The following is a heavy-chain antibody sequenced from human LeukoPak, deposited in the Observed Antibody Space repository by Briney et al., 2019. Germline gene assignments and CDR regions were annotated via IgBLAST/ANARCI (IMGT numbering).Heavy chain of an antibody. Sequence: SETLSLTCAVHNGSFSGYYWTWIRQAPGKGLEWIGEINNSGVTYYNLSLKSRVTISRDTSKIQFSLQLKSVSAADTALYYCARGGTTHYYGSGTSPWGQGTLVIVSS. D-gene: IGHD3-10*01. J-gene: IGHJ5*02. V-gene: IGHV4-34*01. CDR2: INNSGVT. CDR1: NGSFSGYY. CDR3: ARGGTTHYYGSGTSP.